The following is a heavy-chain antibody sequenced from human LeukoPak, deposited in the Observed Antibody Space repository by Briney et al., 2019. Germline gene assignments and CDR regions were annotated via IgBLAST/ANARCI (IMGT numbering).Heavy chain of an antibody. J-gene: IGHJ4*02. CDR2: ISANSGNT. Sequence: ASVKVSCKPSGYSFTRNGISWVRQTPGQGLEWMAWISANSGNTNYAQNFQDRVTLTTDTSTSTAYMELRSLRSDDTAVYYCARDVNYAFDYWGQGTLVTVSS. CDR3: ARDVNYAFDY. D-gene: IGHD3-16*01. CDR1: GYSFTRNG. V-gene: IGHV1-18*01.